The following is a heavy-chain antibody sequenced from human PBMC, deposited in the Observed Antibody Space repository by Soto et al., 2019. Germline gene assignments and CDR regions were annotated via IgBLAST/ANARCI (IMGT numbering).Heavy chain of an antibody. CDR1: GFTFSSYA. D-gene: IGHD2-21*02. CDR3: ARADTIVVVTARTDGPDY. V-gene: IGHV3-30-3*01. CDR2: ISYDGSNK. Sequence: QVQLVESGGGVVQPGRSLRLSCAASGFTFSSYAMHWVRQAPGKGLEWVAVISYDGSNKYYADSVKGRFTISRDNXKXTXXLQMNSLRAEDTAVYYCARADTIVVVTARTDGPDYWGQGTLVTVSS. J-gene: IGHJ4*02.